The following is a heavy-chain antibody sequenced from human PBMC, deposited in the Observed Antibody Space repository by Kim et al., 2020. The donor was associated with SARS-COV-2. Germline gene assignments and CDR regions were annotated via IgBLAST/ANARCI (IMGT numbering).Heavy chain of an antibody. J-gene: IGHJ4*02. Sequence: ASVKVSCKASGYTFTSYYMHWVRQAPGQGLEWMGIINPSGGSTSYAQKFQGRVTMTRDTSTSTVYMELSSLRSEDTAVYYCARDDFGIQLWLEFDYWGQGTLVTVSS. CDR3: ARDDFGIQLWLEFDY. CDR1: GYTFTSYY. CDR2: INPSGGST. D-gene: IGHD5-18*01. V-gene: IGHV1-46*01.